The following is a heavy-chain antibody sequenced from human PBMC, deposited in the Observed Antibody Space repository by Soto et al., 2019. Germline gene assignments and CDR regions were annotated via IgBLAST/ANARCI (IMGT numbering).Heavy chain of an antibody. J-gene: IGHJ4*02. V-gene: IGHV3-23*01. D-gene: IGHD3-3*01. Sequence: PGGSLRLSCAASGFTFSSYAMSWVRQAPGKGLEWVSAISGSGGSTYYADSVKGRFTISRDNSKNTLYLQMNSLRAEDTAVYYCAKDLTIFGVAPGLFDYWGQGTLVTVSS. CDR1: GFTFSSYA. CDR2: ISGSGGST. CDR3: AKDLTIFGVAPGLFDY.